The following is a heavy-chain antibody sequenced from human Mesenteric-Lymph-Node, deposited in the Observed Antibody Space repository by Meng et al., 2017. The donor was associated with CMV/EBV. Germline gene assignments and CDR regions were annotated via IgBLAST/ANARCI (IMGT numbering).Heavy chain of an antibody. CDR1: GDSISSSSYY. V-gene: IGHV4-39*01. Sequence: SETLSLTCTVSGDSISSSSYYWVWIRQPPGKGLEWIGSIYYSGSTYSNPSLRSRLTISVDTSKNRFSLKLSAVTAADTAVYSCARHLRDSGYSTGWSVFDYWGQGTLVTVSS. CDR2: IYYSGST. J-gene: IGHJ4*02. D-gene: IGHD6-19*01. CDR3: ARHLRDSGYSTGWSVFDY.